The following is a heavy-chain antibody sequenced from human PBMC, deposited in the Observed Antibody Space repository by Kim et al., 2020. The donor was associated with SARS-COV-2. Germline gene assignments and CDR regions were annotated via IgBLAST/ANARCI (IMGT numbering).Heavy chain of an antibody. CDR3: ARGQPLDY. CDR1: GGSIRSGGKF. D-gene: IGHD2-2*01. V-gene: IGHV4-31*03. CDR2: ISYSGKY. Sequence: SETLSLTCSVSGGSIRSGGKFWTWIRQHPAKGLEWIGYISYSGKYHYSPSLRSRVSISLQTSETQFSLELTSVTAAATAVYYCARGQPLDYWGQGILVTV. J-gene: IGHJ4*02.